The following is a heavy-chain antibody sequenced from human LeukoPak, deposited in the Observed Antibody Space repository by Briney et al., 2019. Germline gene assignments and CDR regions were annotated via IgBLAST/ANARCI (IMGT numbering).Heavy chain of an antibody. V-gene: IGHV3-30*18. CDR1: GFTFSSCG. CDR3: AKRAMVRGVIINRRNYFDY. CDR2: ISYDGSNK. D-gene: IGHD3-10*01. J-gene: IGHJ4*02. Sequence: GALRLSCAASGFTFSSCGMHWVRQAPGKGLEWVAVISYDGSNKYYADSVKGRFTISRDNSKNTLYLQMNSLRAEDTAVYYCAKRAMVRGVIINRRNYFDYWGQGTLVTVSS.